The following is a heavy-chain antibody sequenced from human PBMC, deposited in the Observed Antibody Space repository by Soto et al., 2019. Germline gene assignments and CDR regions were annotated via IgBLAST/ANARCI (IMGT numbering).Heavy chain of an antibody. D-gene: IGHD5-18*01. CDR3: ASSLLVGYGLEGESD. CDR1: GYTFTSYG. J-gene: IGHJ4*02. Sequence: QVQLVQSGAEVKKPGASVKVSCKASGYTFTSYGISWVRQAPGQGLEWMGWISAYNGTTNYAQKLQGRATMTTDTSTSTAYMELRSLRSDDTAVYCCASSLLVGYGLEGESDWGQGTLVTVSS. V-gene: IGHV1-18*01. CDR2: ISAYNGTT.